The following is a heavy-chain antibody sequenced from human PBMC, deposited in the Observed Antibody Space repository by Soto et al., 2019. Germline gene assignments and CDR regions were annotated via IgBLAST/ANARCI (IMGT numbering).Heavy chain of an antibody. D-gene: IGHD3-16*02. CDR2: ISANIGIA. CDR3: ARSLVNYDYIWGSYRNSEIEH. CDR1: GGTFSSYT. Sequence: GASVKVSCKASGGTFSSYTISWVRQAPGQGLEWVGWISANIGIANYAQKLQGRVTMTTDKSTSTAYMDLRSLRSDDTAVYYCARSLVNYDYIWGSYRNSEIEHWGQGTLVTVSS. J-gene: IGHJ4*02. V-gene: IGHV1-18*01.